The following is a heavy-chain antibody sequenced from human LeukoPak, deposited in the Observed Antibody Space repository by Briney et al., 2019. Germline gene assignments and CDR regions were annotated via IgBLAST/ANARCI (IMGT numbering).Heavy chain of an antibody. CDR1: GFTFSSYA. Sequence: GGSLRLSCAASGFTFSSYAMSWVRQAPGKGLEWVSAISGSGGSTYYADSVKGRFTISRDNSKNTLYLQMNSLRAEDTAVYYCAKDKGDYVWGTYRPGYWGQGTLVTVSS. CDR3: AKDKGDYVWGTYRPGY. CDR2: ISGSGGST. V-gene: IGHV3-23*01. J-gene: IGHJ4*02. D-gene: IGHD3-16*02.